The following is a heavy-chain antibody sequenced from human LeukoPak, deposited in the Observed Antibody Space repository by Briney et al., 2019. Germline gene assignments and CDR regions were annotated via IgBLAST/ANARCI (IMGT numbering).Heavy chain of an antibody. V-gene: IGHV3-21*01. CDR2: ITTSSSYI. J-gene: IGHJ6*02. D-gene: IGHD4-23*01. CDR1: GFTFSTYN. CDR3: ARDGVGYGGSSPGMDV. Sequence: PGGSLRLSCVGSGFTFSTYNMNWVRQAPGKGLEWVSSITTSSSYIYYADSVKGRFTISRDNAKKSLYLQMSSLRAEDTAVYYCARDGVGYGGSSPGMDVWGQGTTVIVSS.